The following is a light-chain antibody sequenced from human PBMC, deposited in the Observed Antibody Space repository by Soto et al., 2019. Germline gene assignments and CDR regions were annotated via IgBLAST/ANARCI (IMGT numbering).Light chain of an antibody. CDR1: SSNIGARYD. V-gene: IGLV1-40*01. J-gene: IGLJ2*01. CDR2: GNI. Sequence: QSALTQPRSVSGAPGQRVTICCTGSSSNIGARYDVHWYQCLPGTAPKLLIYGNINRPSGVPDRFSGSKSGTSASLAITGLQADDEADYYCQSYDRSLSSPIFGGGTKLTVL. CDR3: QSYDRSLSSPI.